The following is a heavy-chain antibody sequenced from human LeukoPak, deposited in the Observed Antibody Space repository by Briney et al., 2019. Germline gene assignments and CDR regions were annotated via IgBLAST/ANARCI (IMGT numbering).Heavy chain of an antibody. CDR3: ARGRGYDSGTYNYAFSDY. CDR1: RFTFSNYG. Sequence: GGSLRLSCAASRFTFSNYGMHWVRQAPGKGQEWVAVIWYDGSNKYYADSVKGRFTIYRDNSKNTLYLQMNSLRAEDTAVYYCARGRGYDSGTYNYAFSDYWGQGTLVTVSS. J-gene: IGHJ4*02. D-gene: IGHD3-22*01. V-gene: IGHV3-33*01. CDR2: IWYDGSNK.